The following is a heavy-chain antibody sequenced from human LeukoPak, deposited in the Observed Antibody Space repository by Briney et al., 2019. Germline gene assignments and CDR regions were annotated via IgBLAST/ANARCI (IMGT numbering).Heavy chain of an antibody. CDR1: GYTFTSYD. CDR2: MNPNSGNT. D-gene: IGHD3-10*01. CDR3: ARGSHFYGSGSYYIPYYYYYYMDV. V-gene: IGHV1-8*03. Sequence: GASVKVSCKASGYTFTSYDINWVRQATGQGLEWMGWMNPNSGNTGYAQKFQGRVTITRNTSISTAYMELSSLRSEDTAVYYCARGSHFYGSGSYYIPYYYYYYMDVWGKGTTVTVSS. J-gene: IGHJ6*03.